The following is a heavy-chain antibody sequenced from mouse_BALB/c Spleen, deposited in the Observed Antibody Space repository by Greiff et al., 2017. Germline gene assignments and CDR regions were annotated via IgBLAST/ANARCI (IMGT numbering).Heavy chain of an antibody. J-gene: IGHJ3*01. Sequence: VQLKESGPGLVKPSQSLSLTCSVTGYSITSGYYWNWIRQFPGNKLEWMGYISYDGSNNYNPSLKNRISITRDTSKNQFVLKLNSVTTEDTATYYCAFITTVGFAYWGQGTLVTVSA. CDR3: AFITTVGFAY. CDR1: GYSITSGYY. V-gene: IGHV3-6*02. D-gene: IGHD1-1*01. CDR2: ISYDGSN.